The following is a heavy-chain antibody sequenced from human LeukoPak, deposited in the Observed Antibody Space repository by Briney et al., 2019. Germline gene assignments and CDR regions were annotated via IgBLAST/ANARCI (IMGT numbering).Heavy chain of an antibody. V-gene: IGHV3-48*01. Sequence: GGSLRLSCEVSGFGFAAYGMNWVRQAPGKGLEWVSFISSTGGTIYYADSVKGRFTVSRDNGKNSLLLQMNSLRAEDTALYYCARGYSRAAFDIWGQGTVVAVSS. CDR3: ARGYSRAAFDI. CDR1: GFGFAAYG. J-gene: IGHJ3*02. D-gene: IGHD2-15*01. CDR2: ISSTGGTI.